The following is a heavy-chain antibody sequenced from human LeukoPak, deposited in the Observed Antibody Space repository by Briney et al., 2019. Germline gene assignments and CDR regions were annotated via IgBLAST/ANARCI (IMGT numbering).Heavy chain of an antibody. CDR2: IDHSGST. Sequence: SETLSLTCTVSGGSFSRYFWTWIRQTPGKGLEWIGYIDHSGSTNYSPSLQSRVTISIDTSKNQFSLKLNSVAAADTAVYYCAREYFSANYFFYYMDVWGTGTTVTVSS. CDR1: GGSFSRYF. J-gene: IGHJ6*03. CDR3: AREYFSANYFFYYMDV. V-gene: IGHV4-59*01. D-gene: IGHD3-3*01.